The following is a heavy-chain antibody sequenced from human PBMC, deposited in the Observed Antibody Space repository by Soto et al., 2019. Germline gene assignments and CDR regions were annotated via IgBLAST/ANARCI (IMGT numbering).Heavy chain of an antibody. CDR1: GFTFSSYW. Sequence: GGSLRLSCAASGFTFSSYWMTWVRQAPGKGLEWVANIKEDGSEKYYVDSVKGRFTISRDNAKNSLYLQMNSLRAEDTAVYYCARGNWNSALIDYWGQGTLVTVSS. D-gene: IGHD1-7*01. CDR2: IKEDGSEK. CDR3: ARGNWNSALIDY. J-gene: IGHJ4*02. V-gene: IGHV3-7*05.